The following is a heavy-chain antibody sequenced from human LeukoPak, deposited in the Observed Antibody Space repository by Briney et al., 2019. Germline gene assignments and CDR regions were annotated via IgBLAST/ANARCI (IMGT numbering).Heavy chain of an antibody. D-gene: IGHD7-27*01. CDR1: GFIFSSYS. J-gene: IGHJ3*02. CDR3: ARDGSGDRGAFDI. CDR2: ISSSSTYI. V-gene: IGHV3-21*01. Sequence: PGGSLRLSCAASGFIFSSYSMTWVRQAPGKGLEWVSSISSSSTYIYYADSVKGRFTISRDNARNSLYLQMNSLRAEDTAVYYCARDGSGDRGAFDIWGQGTMVTVSS.